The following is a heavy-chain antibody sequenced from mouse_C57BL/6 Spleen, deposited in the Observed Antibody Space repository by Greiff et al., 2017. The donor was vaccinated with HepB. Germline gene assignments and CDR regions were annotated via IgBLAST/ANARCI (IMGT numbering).Heavy chain of an antibody. D-gene: IGHD2-3*01. J-gene: IGHJ3*01. CDR1: GYSFTGYY. Sequence: VQLQQPGPELVKPGASVKISCKASGYSFTGYYMNWVKQSPEKSLEWIGEINPSTGGTTYNQKFKAKATLTVDKSSSTAYMQLKSLTSEDSAVYYCASVGDDGYSWFAYWGQGTLVTVSA. V-gene: IGHV1-42*01. CDR3: ASVGDDGYSWFAY. CDR2: INPSTGGT.